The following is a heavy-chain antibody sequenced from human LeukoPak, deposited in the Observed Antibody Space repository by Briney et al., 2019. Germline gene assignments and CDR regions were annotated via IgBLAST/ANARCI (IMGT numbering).Heavy chain of an antibody. CDR1: GGSISSGDYY. J-gene: IGHJ4*02. CDR2: IYYSGST. Sequence: SETLSLTCTVSGGSISSGDYYWSWIRQPPGKGLEWIGYIYYSGSTYYNPSLKSRVTISVDTSKNQFSLKLSSVTAADTAVYYCARSSSGYYYSFDYWGQGTLVTVSS. D-gene: IGHD3-22*01. V-gene: IGHV4-30-4*01. CDR3: ARSSSGYYYSFDY.